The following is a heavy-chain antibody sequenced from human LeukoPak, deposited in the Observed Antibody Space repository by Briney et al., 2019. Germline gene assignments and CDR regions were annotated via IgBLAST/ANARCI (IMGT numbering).Heavy chain of an antibody. D-gene: IGHD2-15*01. J-gene: IGHJ4*02. CDR1: GFTFSSYW. Sequence: PGGSLRLSCAASGFTFSSYWMHWVRQAPGKGLLWVSRINTDGSSTTYADSVKGRFTISRDNAKNTLYLQMNSLRAEDTAVYYCATLSVVVVPAELNWGQGTLVTVSS. CDR2: INTDGSST. CDR3: ATLSVVVVPAELN. V-gene: IGHV3-74*01.